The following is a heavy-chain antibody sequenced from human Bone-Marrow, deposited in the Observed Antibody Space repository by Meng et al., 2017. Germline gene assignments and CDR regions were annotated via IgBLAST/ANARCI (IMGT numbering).Heavy chain of an antibody. Sequence: GESLKISCAASGFTFSSYAMNWVRQAPGKGLEWVSVIGAGGSAKHYADSVKGRFTISRDNSKNTLYLQMNSLRGEDTAVYYCARETYAFDIWGQGSMVTVSS. D-gene: IGHD1-26*01. V-gene: IGHV3-23*01. CDR1: GFTFSSYA. CDR2: IGAGGSAK. J-gene: IGHJ3*02. CDR3: ARETYAFDI.